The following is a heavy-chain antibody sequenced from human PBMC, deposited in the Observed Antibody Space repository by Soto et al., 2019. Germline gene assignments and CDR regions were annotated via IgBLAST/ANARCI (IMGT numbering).Heavy chain of an antibody. D-gene: IGHD5-18*01. CDR3: ARVLSYGYSAPAAQIDY. J-gene: IGHJ4*02. Sequence: QVQLQESGPGLVKPSQTLSLTCTVSGGSISSGGYYWSWIRQHPGKGLEWIGYIYYSGGTYYNPSLKSRVTISVDTSRNQFSLKLSSVTAADTAVYYCARVLSYGYSAPAAQIDYWGQGTLVTVSS. V-gene: IGHV4-31*03. CDR1: GGSISSGGYY. CDR2: IYYSGGT.